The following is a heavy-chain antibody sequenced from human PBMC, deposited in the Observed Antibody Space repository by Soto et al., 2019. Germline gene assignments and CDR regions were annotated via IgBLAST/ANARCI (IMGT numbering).Heavy chain of an antibody. Sequence: QVQLQESGPGLVKPSETLSLTCTVSGGPVSSGNYYWSWIRQPPGKGLEWIGFIYYTGSTSYNPSLKSRVTISMDTSKNQFSLKLTSVTAADTAVHYCASALYCSGGSCSFDPWGQGTLVTVSS. D-gene: IGHD2-15*01. J-gene: IGHJ5*02. CDR2: IYYTGST. V-gene: IGHV4-61*01. CDR3: ASALYCSGGSCSFDP. CDR1: GGPVSSGNYY.